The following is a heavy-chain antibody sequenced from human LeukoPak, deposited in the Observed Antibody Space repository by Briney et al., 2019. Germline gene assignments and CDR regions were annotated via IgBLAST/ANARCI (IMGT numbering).Heavy chain of an antibody. CDR3: AQYASSSWYPSPLVY. Sequence: AGGSLRLSCAASGFAFSSFALSWVRQAPGKGLEFVSVMSGSGYSTYYADSVKGRFTISRDNSKNTLSLQMNSLRAEDTAIYYCAQYASSSWYPSPLVYWGQGTLVTVSS. J-gene: IGHJ4*02. CDR1: GFAFSSFA. CDR2: MSGSGYST. D-gene: IGHD6-13*01. V-gene: IGHV3-23*01.